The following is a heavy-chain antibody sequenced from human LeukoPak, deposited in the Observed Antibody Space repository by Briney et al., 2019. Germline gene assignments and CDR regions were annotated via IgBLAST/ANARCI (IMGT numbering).Heavy chain of an antibody. CDR3: ASRGVVIMTYDAFDI. J-gene: IGHJ3*02. V-gene: IGHV1-69*06. CDR2: IIPIFGTA. D-gene: IGHD3-3*01. Sequence: LRASVTVSCKASGYRFTDNYMHWVRQPPGQGLEWMGGIIPIFGTANYAQKFQGRVTITAHKYTSTAYMELSSLRYEDTAVYYCASRGVVIMTYDAFDIWGQGTMVTVSS. CDR1: GYRFTDNY.